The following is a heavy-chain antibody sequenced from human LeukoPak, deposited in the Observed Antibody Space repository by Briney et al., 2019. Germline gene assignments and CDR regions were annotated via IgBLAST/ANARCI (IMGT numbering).Heavy chain of an antibody. CDR3: ARVSGRRDFDY. CDR1: GVTFSNYN. Sequence: GGSLRLSCAASGVTFSNYNMNCVRQAPGKGLEWVSSITSTSGHIYYADSVKGRFTISRDNAKNSLYLQMNSLRAEDTAVYYCARVSGRRDFDYWGQRTLVTVSS. CDR2: ITSTSGHI. D-gene: IGHD6-25*01. J-gene: IGHJ4*02. V-gene: IGHV3-21*01.